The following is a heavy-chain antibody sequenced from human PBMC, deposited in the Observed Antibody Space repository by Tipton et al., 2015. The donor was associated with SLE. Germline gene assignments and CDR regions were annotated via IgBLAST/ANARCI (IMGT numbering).Heavy chain of an antibody. Sequence: TLSLTCTVSGYSISSDYYWGWIRQPPGKGLEWIGSVSHGGSTYYNPSLNSRVTMSVDTSQNQFSLNLRSVTAADTAVYYCARGPSSSETYYTWFDSWGQGTLVTVSS. CDR1: GYSISSDYY. J-gene: IGHJ5*01. D-gene: IGHD1-26*01. CDR2: VSHGGST. CDR3: ARGPSSSETYYTWFDS. V-gene: IGHV4-38-2*02.